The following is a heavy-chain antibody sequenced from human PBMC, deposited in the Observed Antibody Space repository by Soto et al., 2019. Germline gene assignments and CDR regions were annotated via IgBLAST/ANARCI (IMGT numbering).Heavy chain of an antibody. D-gene: IGHD2-21*01. CDR3: ARDLVLVPLGSERGLFGAFDI. CDR1: GFTFSSYG. V-gene: IGHV3-33*01. J-gene: IGHJ3*02. Sequence: QVQLVESGGGVVQPGRSLRLSCAASGFTFSSYGMHWVRQAPGKGLEWVAVIWYDGSNKCYADSVKGRFTISRDNSKNTLYLQMNSLRAEDTAVYYCARDLVLVPLGSERGLFGAFDIWGQGTMVTVSS. CDR2: IWYDGSNK.